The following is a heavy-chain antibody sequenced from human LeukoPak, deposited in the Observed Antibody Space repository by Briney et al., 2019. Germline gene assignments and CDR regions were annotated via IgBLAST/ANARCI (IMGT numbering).Heavy chain of an antibody. D-gene: IGHD1-1*01. V-gene: IGHV1-8*01. J-gene: IGHJ4*02. Sequence: ASVKVSCKASGYTFTNNDIHWVRQATGQGLEWMGWMHPNSDDTGYAQKFQGRVTMTRNTSISAAYMELSSLRPEDTAVYYCARHFGTGDNFDYWGQGTLLIVSS. CDR3: ARHFGTGDNFDY. CDR1: GYTFTNND. CDR2: MHPNSDDT.